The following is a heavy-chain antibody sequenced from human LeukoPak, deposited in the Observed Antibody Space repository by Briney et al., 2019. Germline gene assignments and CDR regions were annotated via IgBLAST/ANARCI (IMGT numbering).Heavy chain of an antibody. Sequence: SETLSLTCAVYGGSFSGYYWSWIRQPPGKGLEWIGEINHSGSTNYNPSLKSRVTISLDTSKNQFSLNLNSVTAADTAVYYCARDEYSSSNRGSEYFQHWGQGTLVTVSS. CDR2: INHSGST. J-gene: IGHJ1*01. CDR3: ARDEYSSSNRGSEYFQH. V-gene: IGHV4-34*01. CDR1: GGSFSGYY. D-gene: IGHD6-6*01.